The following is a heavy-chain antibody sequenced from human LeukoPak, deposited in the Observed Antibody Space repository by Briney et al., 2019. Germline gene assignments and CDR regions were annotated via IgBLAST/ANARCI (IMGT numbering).Heavy chain of an antibody. CDR2: IWYDGSNK. CDR1: GFTFSSYG. D-gene: IGHD3-10*01. CDR3: AKGHYGSGSYYIEYFQH. V-gene: IGHV3-33*06. J-gene: IGHJ1*01. Sequence: GRSLRLSCAASGFTFSSYGMHWVRQAPGKGLEWVAVIWYDGSNKYYADSVKGRFTISRDNSKNTLYLQMNSLRAEDTAVYYCAKGHYGSGSYYIEYFQHWGQGTLVTVSS.